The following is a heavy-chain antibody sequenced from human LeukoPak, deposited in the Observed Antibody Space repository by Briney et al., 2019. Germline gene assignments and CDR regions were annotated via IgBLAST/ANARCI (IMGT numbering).Heavy chain of an antibody. D-gene: IGHD5-18*01. CDR2: INQSGST. Sequence: SETLSLTCAVYGGSFRRYYWSWIRQPPGKGLEWIGEINQSGSTNYNPSLKSRVTISVDTSTNQSSLKLSSVTAADTAVYYCARGRIQLWLPPFDYWGQGTLVTVSS. CDR3: ARGRIQLWLPPFDY. CDR1: GGSFRRYY. V-gene: IGHV4-34*01. J-gene: IGHJ4*02.